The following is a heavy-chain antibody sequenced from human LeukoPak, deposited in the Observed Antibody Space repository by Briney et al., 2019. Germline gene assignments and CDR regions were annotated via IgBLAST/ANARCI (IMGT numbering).Heavy chain of an antibody. CDR1: GGSISSGDYY. V-gene: IGHV4-30-4*01. D-gene: IGHD6-13*01. CDR2: IYYSGST. CDR3: ARGSPGYIRGGNWFDP. J-gene: IGHJ5*02. Sequence: SQTLPLTCTVSGGSISSGDYYWSWIRQPPGKGLEWFGYIYYSGSTYYNPSLKSRVTISVDTSKNQFSLKLSSVTAADTAVYYCARGSPGYIRGGNWFDPWGQGTLVTVSS.